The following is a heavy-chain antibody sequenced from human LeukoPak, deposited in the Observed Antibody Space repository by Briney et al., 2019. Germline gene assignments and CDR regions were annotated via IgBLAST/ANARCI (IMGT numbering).Heavy chain of an antibody. V-gene: IGHV3-48*01. CDR3: ARGSRGYSYG. D-gene: IGHD5-18*01. CDR2: ITNSGNSK. CDR1: GFTFSSYS. J-gene: IGHJ4*02. Sequence: PGGSLRLSCAASGFTFSSYSMNWVRQAPGKGLEWVSYITNSGNSKSYADSVKGRFTISRDNTKNSLYLQMNGLRAEDTAVYYCARGSRGYSYGWGQGTLVTVSS.